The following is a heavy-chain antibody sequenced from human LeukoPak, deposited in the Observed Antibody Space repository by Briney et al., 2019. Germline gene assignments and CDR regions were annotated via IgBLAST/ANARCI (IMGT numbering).Heavy chain of an antibody. D-gene: IGHD6-19*01. CDR1: GDSISSYY. Sequence: SXTLSLTCSVSGDSISSYYWSWIRQTPGKGLEWIGYIYYSGSNNYHPSLKSRVTISVDTSKEKLSLKLSSVTAADTAVYYCARHYPVAGFDYWGRGILVTVSS. CDR2: IYYSGSN. V-gene: IGHV4-59*01. J-gene: IGHJ4*02. CDR3: ARHYPVAGFDY.